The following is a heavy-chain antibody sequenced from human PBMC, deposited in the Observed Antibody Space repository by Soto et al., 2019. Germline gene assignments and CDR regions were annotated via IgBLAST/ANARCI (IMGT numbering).Heavy chain of an antibody. J-gene: IGHJ3*02. CDR3: ARTRMAGRRPASDI. CDR1: GVSLSNGRLG. D-gene: IGHD6-19*01. V-gene: IGHV2-26*01. CDR2: ILSNDEK. Sequence: GPTLVNPTDTLTLTCTVSGVSLSNGRLGVTWIRQPPGKALERVAHILSNDEKSYSPSRKSRLTISKDTSKSQVCLTMTNMDPVHPATSSCARTRMAGRRPASDIWGQGTMVTVSS.